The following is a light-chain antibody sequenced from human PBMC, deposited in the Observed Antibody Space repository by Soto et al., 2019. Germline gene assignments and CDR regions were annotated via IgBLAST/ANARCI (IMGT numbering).Light chain of an antibody. CDR2: EDN. Sequence: ALTQPASVSGSPGQSSTISCTGTSSDVGSYNLVSWYQQHPGKAPKLMIYEDNKRPSGVSNRFSVSKSGYTASLTISGLQAEDEADYYCCSYARTSTYVFGSGTKVTVL. J-gene: IGLJ1*01. V-gene: IGLV2-23*01. CDR1: SSDVGSYNL. CDR3: CSYARTSTYV.